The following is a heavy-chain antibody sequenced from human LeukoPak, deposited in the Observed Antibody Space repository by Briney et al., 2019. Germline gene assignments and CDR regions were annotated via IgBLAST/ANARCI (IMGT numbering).Heavy chain of an antibody. J-gene: IGHJ4*02. D-gene: IGHD3-22*01. Sequence: GRSLRLSCAASGNYWMHWVRQAPGKGLLWVSHINSDGSWTSYADSVKGRFTISRDNSKNTLYLQMNSLRAEDTAIYYCAKSAYSDSSGYYREYCFDYWGQGTLVTVSP. CDR1: GNYW. CDR3: AKSAYSDSSGYYREYCFDY. CDR2: INSDGSWT. V-gene: IGHV3-74*01.